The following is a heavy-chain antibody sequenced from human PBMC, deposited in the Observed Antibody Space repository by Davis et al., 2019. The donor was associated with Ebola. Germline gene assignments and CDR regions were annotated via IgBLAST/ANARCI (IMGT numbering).Heavy chain of an antibody. J-gene: IGHJ4*02. Sequence: PGGSLRLSCAASGFTFSSYWMSWVRQAPGKGLEWVANIKQDGSEKYYVDSVKGRFTISRDNAKNSLYLQMNSLRAEDTAVYYCARVWSSSFKGGYYFDYWGQGTLVTVFS. CDR3: ARVWSSSFKGGYYFDY. V-gene: IGHV3-7*01. CDR2: IKQDGSEK. D-gene: IGHD6-13*01. CDR1: GFTFSSYW.